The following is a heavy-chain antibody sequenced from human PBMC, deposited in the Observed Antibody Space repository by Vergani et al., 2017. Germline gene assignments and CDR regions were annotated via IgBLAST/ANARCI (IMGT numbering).Heavy chain of an antibody. V-gene: IGHV4-31*03. D-gene: IGHD6-19*01. CDR1: GGSISSGGYY. Sequence: QVQLQESGPGLVKPSQTLSLTCTVSGGSISSGGYYWSWIRQHPGKGLEWIGYIYYSGSTYYNPSLKSRVTISVDTSKNQFSLKLSSVTAADTAVYYCARGVRAVAAVGYIYFQHWGQGTLVTVSS. J-gene: IGHJ1*01. CDR3: ARGVRAVAAVGYIYFQH. CDR2: IYYSGST.